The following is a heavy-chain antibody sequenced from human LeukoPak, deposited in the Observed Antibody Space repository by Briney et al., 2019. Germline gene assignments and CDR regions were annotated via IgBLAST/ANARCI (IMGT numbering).Heavy chain of an antibody. J-gene: IGHJ4*02. Sequence: GGSLRLSCAASGLTFSSYAMNWVRQAPGKGLVWVSRINSDGSSTSYADSVKGRFTISRDNAKNTLYLQMNSLRAEDTAIYYCAKDFKGLTIVSAGSFDYWGQGTLVTVSS. CDR1: GLTFSSYA. V-gene: IGHV3-74*01. CDR2: INSDGSST. CDR3: AKDFKGLTIVSAGSFDY. D-gene: IGHD6-13*01.